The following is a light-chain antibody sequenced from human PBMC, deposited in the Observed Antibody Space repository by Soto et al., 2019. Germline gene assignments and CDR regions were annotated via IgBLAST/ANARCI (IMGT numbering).Light chain of an antibody. J-gene: IGKJ1*01. CDR1: QSVSSSY. V-gene: IGKV3-15*01. CDR3: QQYNNWPPT. Sequence: EIVLTQSPGTLSLSPGERATLSCRASQSVSSSYLAWYQQKPGQAPRLLIYGISTRATGIPIRLSGSGSGTEFTLTISSLQSEDFAVYYCQQYNNWPPTFGQGTKVDIK. CDR2: GIS.